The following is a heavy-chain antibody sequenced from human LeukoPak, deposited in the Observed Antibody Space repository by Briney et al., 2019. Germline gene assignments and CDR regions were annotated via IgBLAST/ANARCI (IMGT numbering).Heavy chain of an antibody. CDR3: AKDYDVLTGAVDS. CDR1: GFTFDDYA. Sequence: PGGSLRLSCAASGFTFDDYAMHWVRQAPGKGLEWVSLINWDATTAYYADSVKGRFTISRDNHKNSLSLQMNSLRPEDTALYYCAKDYDVLTGAVDSWGHGTLVTVSS. D-gene: IGHD3-9*01. J-gene: IGHJ5*01. CDR2: INWDATTA. V-gene: IGHV3-43D*03.